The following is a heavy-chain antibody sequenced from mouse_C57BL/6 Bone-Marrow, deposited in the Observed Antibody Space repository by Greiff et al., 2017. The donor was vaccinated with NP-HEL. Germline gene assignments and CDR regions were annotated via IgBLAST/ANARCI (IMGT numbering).Heavy chain of an antibody. CDR1: GFNIKDDY. J-gene: IGHJ3*01. CDR2: IDPENGDT. CDR3: TPLMAVLPPY. Sequence: VQLQQSGAELVRPGASVKLSCTASGFNIKDDYMHWVKQRPEQGLEWIGWIDPENGDTEYASKFQGKATITADTSSNTAYLQLSSLTSADTAVYYCTPLMAVLPPYWGQGTLVTVSA. D-gene: IGHD1-1*02. V-gene: IGHV14-4*01.